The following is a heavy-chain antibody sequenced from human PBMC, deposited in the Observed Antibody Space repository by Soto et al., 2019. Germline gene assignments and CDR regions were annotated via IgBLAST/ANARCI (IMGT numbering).Heavy chain of an antibody. CDR1: GGSISSYY. D-gene: IGHD6-19*01. CDR2: IYYSGST. V-gene: IGHV4-59*01. J-gene: IGHJ6*02. Sequence: SETLSLTCTVSGGSISSYYWSWIRQPPGKGLEWIGYIYYSGSTNYNPSLKSRVTISVDTSKNQFSLKLSSVTAADTAVYYCARGSLRDSSGWMNYYHYGMDVWGQGTTVTVSS. CDR3: ARGSLRDSSGWMNYYHYGMDV.